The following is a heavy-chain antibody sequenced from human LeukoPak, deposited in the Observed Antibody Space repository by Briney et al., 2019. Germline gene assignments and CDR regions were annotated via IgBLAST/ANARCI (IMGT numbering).Heavy chain of an antibody. J-gene: IGHJ4*02. V-gene: IGHV3-48*01. Sequence: KTGGSLRLSCAVSGFTFNSYSLNWVRQAPGKGLEWVSYISIRGDTTYYADSVKGRFTVSRGNVKNSLYLQINRLRVEDTAVYYCARAHLTSGRVGYRTMDYWGQGTLVTVSS. CDR1: GFTFNSYS. D-gene: IGHD4/OR15-4a*01. CDR3: ARAHLTSGRVGYRTMDY. CDR2: ISIRGDTT.